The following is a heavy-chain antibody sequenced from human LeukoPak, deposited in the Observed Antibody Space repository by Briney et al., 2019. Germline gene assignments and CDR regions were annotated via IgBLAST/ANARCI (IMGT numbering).Heavy chain of an antibody. CDR1: GFTFSRYA. CDR3: ARDTFQPGLIDS. D-gene: IGHD2-2*01. CDR2: INTDSSDI. Sequence: GGSLRFSCAASGFTFSRYAMNWVRQAQGKGLEWVSYINTDSSDIHYADSVKGRFTISRDNARNTLYLQLSSLRAEDSGVYYCARDTFQPGLIDSWGQGTLVTVSS. J-gene: IGHJ4*02. V-gene: IGHV3-21*05.